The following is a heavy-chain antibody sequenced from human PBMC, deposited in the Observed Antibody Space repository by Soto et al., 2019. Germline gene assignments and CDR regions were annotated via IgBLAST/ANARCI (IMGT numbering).Heavy chain of an antibody. J-gene: IGHJ4*02. CDR3: ARSGYNWNDGARGYFDY. CDR1: GFTFSSYE. Sequence: EVQLVESGGGLVQPGGSLRISCEASGFTFSSYEMNWVRQAPGKGLEWVSYISSSGRTIYYADSVKGRFTISRDNAKNSLYLQMNSLRGEDTAVYYCARSGYNWNDGARGYFDYWGQGTLVTVSS. V-gene: IGHV3-48*03. D-gene: IGHD1-20*01. CDR2: ISSSGRTI.